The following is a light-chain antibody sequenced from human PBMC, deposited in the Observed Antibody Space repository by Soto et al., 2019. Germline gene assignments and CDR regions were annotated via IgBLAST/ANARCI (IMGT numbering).Light chain of an antibody. CDR2: VGTGGIVG. Sequence: QSVLTQPPSASASLGASVTLTCTLSSGYSNYKVDWYQQRPGKGPRFVMRVGTGGIVGSKGDGIPDRFSVLGSGLNRYLTIKNIQEEDESDYHCGADHGSGSNFVKVFSGGTKVTVL. V-gene: IGLV9-49*01. CDR1: SGYSNYK. CDR3: GADHGSGSNFVKV. J-gene: IGLJ2*01.